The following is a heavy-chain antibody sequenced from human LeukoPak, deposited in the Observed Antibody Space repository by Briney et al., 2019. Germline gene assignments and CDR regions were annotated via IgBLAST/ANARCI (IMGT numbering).Heavy chain of an antibody. CDR3: ATIKRGNIFGFFDF. Sequence: SETLSLTCTVSGGSISSHYWSWVRQPPGKGLEWIGYVLDNVRTKDNPSLNSRFTLSADTSKNQFSLRLTSVTAADTAVYYCATIKRGNIFGFFDFWGQGSLVTVSS. D-gene: IGHD5-18*01. CDR1: GGSISSHY. V-gene: IGHV4-59*11. CDR2: VLDNVRT. J-gene: IGHJ4*02.